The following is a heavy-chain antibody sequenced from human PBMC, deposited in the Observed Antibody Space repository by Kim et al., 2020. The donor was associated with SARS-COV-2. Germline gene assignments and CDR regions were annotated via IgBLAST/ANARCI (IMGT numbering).Heavy chain of an antibody. CDR2: IKKDGSEK. CDR3: ARESSSGGCYVGMDV. J-gene: IGHJ6*02. V-gene: IGHV3-7*01. Sequence: GGSLRLSCAASGFTLSSYWMSWVRQAPGKGMEWVANIKKDGSEKYYADSVKGRFTISRDNAKNSLYLQMKSLRAEDTAVYYCARESSSGGCYVGMDVWG. D-gene: IGHD6-25*01. CDR1: GFTLSSYW.